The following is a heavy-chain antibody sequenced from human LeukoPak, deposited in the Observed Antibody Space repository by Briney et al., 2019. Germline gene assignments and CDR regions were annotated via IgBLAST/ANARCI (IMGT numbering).Heavy chain of an antibody. Sequence: GGSLRLSCTASGFTFSSYAMSWVRQAPGKGLEWVSAISGSGGSTYYADSVKGRFTISRDNSKNTLYLQMNSLRAEDTAVYYCAKGRNLRDAFDIWGQGTMVTVSS. J-gene: IGHJ3*02. D-gene: IGHD1-14*01. CDR2: ISGSGGST. CDR3: AKGRNLRDAFDI. CDR1: GFTFSSYA. V-gene: IGHV3-23*01.